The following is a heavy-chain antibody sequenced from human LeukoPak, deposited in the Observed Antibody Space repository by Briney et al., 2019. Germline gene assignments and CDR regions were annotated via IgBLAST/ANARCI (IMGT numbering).Heavy chain of an antibody. Sequence: GGSLRLSCAASGFTFKIFEMNWVRQAPGKGLEWVTFIHSGGSTIHYADSVRGRFTICRDNARTSLYLQMDSLGVEDTAVYYCTRENPDWFYSWVRGTLVTVSS. CDR2: IHSGGSTI. V-gene: IGHV3-48*03. CDR3: TRENPDWFYS. J-gene: IGHJ5*01. CDR1: GFTFKIFE.